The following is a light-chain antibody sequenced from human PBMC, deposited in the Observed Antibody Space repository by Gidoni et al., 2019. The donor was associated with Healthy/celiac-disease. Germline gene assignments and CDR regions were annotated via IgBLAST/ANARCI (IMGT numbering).Light chain of an antibody. Sequence: EIVMTQSPATLSVSPGERATLSCRASQSVSSNLAWYQQKPGQAPRLLIYGASTRATGIPARCSGSGSGTEFTLTISSLQSEDFAVYYCQQYNNWPPFTFGPXTKVDIK. CDR3: QQYNNWPPFT. J-gene: IGKJ3*01. CDR2: GAS. V-gene: IGKV3-15*01. CDR1: QSVSSN.